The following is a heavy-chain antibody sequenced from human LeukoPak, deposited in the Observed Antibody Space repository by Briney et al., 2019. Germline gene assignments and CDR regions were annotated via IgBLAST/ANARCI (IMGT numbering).Heavy chain of an antibody. J-gene: IGHJ4*02. CDR2: IYYSGST. CDR3: ARQEGLRYFAGSPLDY. Sequence: SETLSLTCTVSGGSISSSSYYWGWIRQPPGKGLEWIGSIYYSGSTYYNPSLKSRVTISVDTSKNQFSLKLSSVTAANTAVYYCARQEGLRYFAGSPLDYWGQGTLVTVSS. D-gene: IGHD3-9*01. V-gene: IGHV4-39*01. CDR1: GGSISSSSYY.